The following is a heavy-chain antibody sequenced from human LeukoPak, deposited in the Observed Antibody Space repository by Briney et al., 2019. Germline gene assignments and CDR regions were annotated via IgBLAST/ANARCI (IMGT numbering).Heavy chain of an antibody. CDR2: IIPILGIA. Sequence: SVKVSCKASGGTFSSYAISWGRQAPGQGLEWMGRIIPILGIANYAQKFQGRVTITADKSTSTAYMELSSLRSEDTAVYYCARDGSLRAYGDYEPPLDYWGQGTLVTVSS. J-gene: IGHJ4*02. D-gene: IGHD4-17*01. V-gene: IGHV1-69*04. CDR3: ARDGSLRAYGDYEPPLDY. CDR1: GGTFSSYA.